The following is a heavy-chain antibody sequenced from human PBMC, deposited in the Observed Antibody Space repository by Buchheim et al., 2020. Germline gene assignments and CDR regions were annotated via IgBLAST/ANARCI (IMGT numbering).Heavy chain of an antibody. D-gene: IGHD3-3*01. CDR2: IYYSGST. CDR1: GGSISSSSYY. V-gene: IGHV4-39*01. J-gene: IGHJ6*03. CDR3: ARQGYNFWSGYFYYMDV. Sequence: QLQLQESGPGLVKPSETLSLTCTVSGGSISSSSYYWGWIRQPPGKGLEWIGSIYYSGSTYYNPSLKSRVTISVDTSKKQFSLKLSSVTAADTAVYYCARQGYNFWSGYFYYMDVWGKGTT.